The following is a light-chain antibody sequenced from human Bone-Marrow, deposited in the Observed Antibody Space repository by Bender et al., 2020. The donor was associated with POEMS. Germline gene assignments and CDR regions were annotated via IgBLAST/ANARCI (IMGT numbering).Light chain of an antibody. Sequence: QSVLTQPPSASGTPGQRATISCSGGSSNIGAHAVNWYQHLPGTAPKLLIYSSHRRPSEVPDRFSGSRSGYSASLASSGLKSADVADYYCAVCDDSLNGWVFRGGTNLTVL. CDR1: SSNIGAHA. V-gene: IGLV1-44*01. CDR2: SSH. CDR3: AVCDDSLNGWV. J-gene: IGLJ3*02.